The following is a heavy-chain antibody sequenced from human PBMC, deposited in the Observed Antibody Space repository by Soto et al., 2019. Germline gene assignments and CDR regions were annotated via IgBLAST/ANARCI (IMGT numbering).Heavy chain of an antibody. Sequence: PGGSLRLSCAASGFTFSNAWMSWVRQAPGKGLEWVGRIKSKTDGGTTDYAAPVKGRFTISRDDSKNTLYLQMNSLRTEDTAVYYCTTDSSTSTDGMDVWRQATTLPVSS. CDR2: IKSKTDGGTT. CDR3: TTDSSTSTDGMDV. J-gene: IGHJ6*02. CDR1: GFTFSNAW. V-gene: IGHV3-15*01. D-gene: IGHD2-2*01.